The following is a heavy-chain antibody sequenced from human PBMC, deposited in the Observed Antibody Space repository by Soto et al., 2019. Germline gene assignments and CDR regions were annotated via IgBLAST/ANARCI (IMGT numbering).Heavy chain of an antibody. J-gene: IGHJ5*02. CDR1: GYTFTSHG. D-gene: IGHD6-19*01. Sequence: GASVKVSCKASGYTFTSHGINWVRQAPGQGLELMGWISAYNGDTKYEQKFQGRVTMTTDASSSTAYMELKSLSSDDTAVYFCARDPLNTSGNRIWFDPWGQGTQVTVS. V-gene: IGHV1-18*04. CDR3: ARDPLNTSGNRIWFDP. CDR2: ISAYNGDT.